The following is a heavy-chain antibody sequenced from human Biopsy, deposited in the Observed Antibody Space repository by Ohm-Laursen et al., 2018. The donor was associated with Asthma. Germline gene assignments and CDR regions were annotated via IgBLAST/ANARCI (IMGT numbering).Heavy chain of an antibody. J-gene: IGHJ4*02. Sequence: SETLSLTCSVYGGYLTGHYWNWIRQPPGKGLGWIGSNYYSGNTYYNPSLKSRVTISEDTSKNQFSLKLYSVTAADTAVYYCARHRGDSSGYYYDSFDYWGQGTLVTVSS. CDR1: GGYLTGHY. CDR2: NYYSGNT. D-gene: IGHD3-22*01. V-gene: IGHV4-59*05. CDR3: ARHRGDSSGYYYDSFDY.